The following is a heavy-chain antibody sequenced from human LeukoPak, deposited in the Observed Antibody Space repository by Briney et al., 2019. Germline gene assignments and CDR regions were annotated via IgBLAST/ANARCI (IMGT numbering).Heavy chain of an antibody. Sequence: GGSLRLSCADSEFTFSSYEMNWVRQAPGKGLEWVSYISSSGSTIYYADSVKGRFTISRDNAKNSLYLQMNSLRAEDTAVYYCAKDSGVLKDNWFDPWGQGTLVTVSS. CDR2: ISSSGSTI. J-gene: IGHJ5*02. CDR1: EFTFSSYE. CDR3: AKDSGVLKDNWFDP. V-gene: IGHV3-48*03. D-gene: IGHD4/OR15-4a*01.